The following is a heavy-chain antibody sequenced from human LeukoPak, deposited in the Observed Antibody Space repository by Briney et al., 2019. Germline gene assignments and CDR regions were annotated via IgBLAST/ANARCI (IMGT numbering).Heavy chain of an antibody. CDR3: AKDNGVCSGGSCYIFDY. CDR2: ISWNSGNI. D-gene: IGHD2-15*01. V-gene: IGHV3-9*01. CDR1: GFTFDEYA. Sequence: PGGSLRLSCAASGFTFDEYAMHWVRQAPGKGLEWVSGISWNSGNIGYADSVKGRFTISRDNAKNSLYLQMNSLRAEDTALYYCAKDNGVCSGGSCYIFDYWGQGTLVTVSS. J-gene: IGHJ4*02.